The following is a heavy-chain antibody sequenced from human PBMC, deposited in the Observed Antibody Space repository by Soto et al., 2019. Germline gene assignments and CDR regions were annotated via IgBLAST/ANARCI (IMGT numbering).Heavy chain of an antibody. CDR2: ISGDGTTT. CDR1: GFSIRKYW. V-gene: IGHV3-74*01. D-gene: IGHD2-8*01. Sequence: EVQLVESGGGLVQPGEALRLACAASGFSIRKYWMHWVRQAPGKGPVWVSYISGDGTTTDYAGSVKGRFTISRDKAKNTLFLQMDSLRVEDTAIYFCAIQDCTNDVCLEAAVTVGGALEYWGRGAQVTVSS. J-gene: IGHJ4*02. CDR3: AIQDCTNDVCLEAAVTVGGALEY.